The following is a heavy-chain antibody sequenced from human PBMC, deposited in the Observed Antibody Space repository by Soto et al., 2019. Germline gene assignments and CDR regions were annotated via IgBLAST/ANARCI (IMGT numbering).Heavy chain of an antibody. CDR2: ISYDGSNK. V-gene: IGHV3-30*03. D-gene: IGHD3-10*01. Sequence: QVQLVESGGGVVQAGRSLRLSCAASGFPFTTYGRHWVRKGPGKGLEWVAVISYDGSNKYYADSVKGRFTISRDNSKNTLYLQMNSLRPEDTALYYCVGGQYYFDYRGQGTLVTVSS. CDR3: VGGQYYFDY. J-gene: IGHJ4*02. CDR1: GFPFTTYG.